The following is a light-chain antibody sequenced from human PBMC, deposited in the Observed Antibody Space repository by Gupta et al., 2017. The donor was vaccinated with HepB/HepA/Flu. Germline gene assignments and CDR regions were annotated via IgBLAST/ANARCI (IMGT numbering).Light chain of an antibody. CDR1: ESITNG. Sequence: DIQLTLSPSPLYASVGDRVTITCRASESITNGLAGYQQIPGKAPKLVIYKASTLDSGVPPRLSGSGSGTECRLTISSLQPDDFATDYCQQYNNDSPWTFGQGTKVEIK. V-gene: IGKV1-5*03. CDR2: KAS. J-gene: IGKJ1*01. CDR3: QQYNNDSPWT.